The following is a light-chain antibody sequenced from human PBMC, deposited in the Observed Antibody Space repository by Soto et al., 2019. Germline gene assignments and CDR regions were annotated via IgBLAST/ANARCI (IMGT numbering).Light chain of an antibody. CDR3: QQSFTIPPWT. V-gene: IGKV1-39*01. Sequence: IQLTQSPSSLSASVGDRVTITCRASQSINNYLNWYQQKSGTAPKLLIYASSSLQSGVPSRFSGGGSGTDFTLTINSLQPEDCATYYCQQSFTIPPWTFGQGTRVEIQ. J-gene: IGKJ1*01. CDR1: QSINNY. CDR2: ASS.